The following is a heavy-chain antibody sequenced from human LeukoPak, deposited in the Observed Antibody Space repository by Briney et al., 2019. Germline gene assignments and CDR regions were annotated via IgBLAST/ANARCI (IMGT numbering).Heavy chain of an antibody. CDR1: GFIFSSHG. CDR2: IWYDGSNK. D-gene: IGHD4-17*01. Sequence: GGSLRLSCAASGFIFSSHGMHWVRQAPGKGLEWVAVIWYDGSNKYYADSVKGRFTISRDNSKNTLYLQMNSLRSEDTAVYYCARDVREDYGGGIDYWGQGTLVTVSS. J-gene: IGHJ4*02. CDR3: ARDVREDYGGGIDY. V-gene: IGHV3-33*01.